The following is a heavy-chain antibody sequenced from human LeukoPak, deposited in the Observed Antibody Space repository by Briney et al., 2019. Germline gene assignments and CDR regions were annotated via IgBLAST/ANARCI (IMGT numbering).Heavy chain of an antibody. CDR2: ISGSGTTI. CDR1: GFTFSSFI. V-gene: IGHV3-48*04. Sequence: PGGSLRLSCAGSGFTFSSFIMNWVRQAPGKGLEWVSYISGSGTTIYYADSVKGRFTISRDNADNSLYLRMNCLRAEDTAVYYCVQGGRPAMLFHMDVWGKGTTVTVS. J-gene: IGHJ6*03. CDR3: VQGGRPAMLFHMDV. D-gene: IGHD5-18*01.